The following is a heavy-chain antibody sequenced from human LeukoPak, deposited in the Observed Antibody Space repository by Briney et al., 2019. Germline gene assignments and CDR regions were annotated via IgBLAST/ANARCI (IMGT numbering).Heavy chain of an antibody. CDR2: ISRGSNT. CDR3: ARENNGPHPRFDY. V-gene: IGHV3-66*01. CDR1: GFTVSGNF. Sequence: PGGSLRLSCAVSGFTVSGNFMSWVRQVPGKGLEWVSVISRGSNTYYTDSVKDRFIISRDNSKNMVYLQMNSLRVEDTAMYYCARENNGPHPRFDYWGQGTLVTVSS. J-gene: IGHJ4*02. D-gene: IGHD1/OR15-1a*01.